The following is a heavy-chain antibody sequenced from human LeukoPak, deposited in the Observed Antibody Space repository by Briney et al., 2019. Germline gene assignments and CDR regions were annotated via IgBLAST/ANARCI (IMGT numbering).Heavy chain of an antibody. CDR2: INPNSGGT. D-gene: IGHD2-21*01. V-gene: IGHV1-2*02. CDR3: ARADRLHGGPYLIGP. CDR1: GYSFTDFY. J-gene: IGHJ5*02. Sequence: ASVKVSCKASGYSFTDFYMHWVRQAPGQGLEWMGWINPNSGGTSSAQKFQGRVTMTGDTSITTVYMEVNWLTSDDTAIYYCARADRLHGGPYLIGPWGQGTLVTVSS.